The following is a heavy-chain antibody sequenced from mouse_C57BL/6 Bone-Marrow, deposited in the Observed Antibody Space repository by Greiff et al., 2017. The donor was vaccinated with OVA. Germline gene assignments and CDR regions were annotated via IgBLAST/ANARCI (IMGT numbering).Heavy chain of an antibody. J-gene: IGHJ4*01. D-gene: IGHD1-1*01. CDR3: ARQGPTTEYAMDY. V-gene: IGHV1-55*01. CDR1: GYTFTSYW. Sequence: QVQLQQPGAELVKPGASVKMSCKASGYTFTSYWITWVKQRPGQGLEWIGDIYPGSGSTNYNEKFKSKATLTVDTSSSTAYMQLSNLTSEDSVVYYCARQGPTTEYAMDYWGQGTSVTVSS. CDR2: IYPGSGST.